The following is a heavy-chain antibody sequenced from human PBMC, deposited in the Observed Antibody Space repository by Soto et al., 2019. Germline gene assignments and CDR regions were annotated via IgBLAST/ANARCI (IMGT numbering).Heavy chain of an antibody. D-gene: IGHD3-16*01. CDR1: GASISGYY. CDR2: VYTHGST. CDR3: ARDSLGITAAGHY. J-gene: IGHJ4*02. V-gene: IGHV4-4*07. Sequence: QVQLQESGPGLVKPSETLSLTCIVSGASISGYYWSWIRQPAGKGLEWIGRVYTHGSTSYNPSLKSGVTMSLDTSKNRFSLRLSSVTAADTAVYYCARDSLGITAAGHYWGQGTLVTVSS.